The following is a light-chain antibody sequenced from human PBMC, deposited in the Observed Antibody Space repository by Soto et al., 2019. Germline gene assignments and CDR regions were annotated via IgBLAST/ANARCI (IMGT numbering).Light chain of an antibody. CDR3: QQYNDWPPIT. J-gene: IGKJ5*01. V-gene: IGKV3-15*01. CDR2: YAS. Sequence: EIMMTQSPATLSVSPAESATLSCRASQSVRNNLAWYQHKPGQAPRLLIYYASTRATGIPARFSGSGSGTEFTLTISSLQSEDFALYYCQQYNDWPPITFGQGTRLEIK. CDR1: QSVRNN.